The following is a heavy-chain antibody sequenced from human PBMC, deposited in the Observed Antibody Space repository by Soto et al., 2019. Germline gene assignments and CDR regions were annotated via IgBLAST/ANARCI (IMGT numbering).Heavy chain of an antibody. J-gene: IGHJ4*02. CDR2: IITIFATA. CDR3: ARYLDSSCYYRFFDY. CDR1: GGTFSSYA. V-gene: IGHV1-69*01. Sequence: QVQLVQSGAEVKKPGSSVTVSCKASGGTFSSYAFSWVRQAPGHGLEWLGGIITIFATATYAQKVQGRGTITADDSTSTAYIELSSLMSEDTAVYYCARYLDSSCYYRFFDYGGQGTMVTVSS. D-gene: IGHD3-22*01.